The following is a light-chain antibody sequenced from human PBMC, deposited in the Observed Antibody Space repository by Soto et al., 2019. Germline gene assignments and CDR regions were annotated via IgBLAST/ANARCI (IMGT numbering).Light chain of an antibody. Sequence: QSPSSLSSSVVYIVTSTCRASQSIINYLNWYQQKPGKAPKLLIYAASSLQSGVPSRFSGSGSGTEFTLSISSLQADDFASYYCQHYMSYPWTFGRGTKVDIK. CDR2: AAS. CDR1: QSIINY. V-gene: IGKV1-39*01. J-gene: IGKJ1*01. CDR3: QHYMSYPWT.